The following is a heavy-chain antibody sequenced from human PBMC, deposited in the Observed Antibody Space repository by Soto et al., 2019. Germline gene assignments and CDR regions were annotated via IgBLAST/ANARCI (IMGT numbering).Heavy chain of an antibody. D-gene: IGHD3-16*01. V-gene: IGHV4-59*01. CDR2: IFYSGSA. Sequence: SETLSLTCTVSGASMNNYYGSWIRQPPGKGLEYIGYIFYSGSADYNPSLRSRVTMSVDTSNNQFSLKLRSVTAADTAVYYCARSGHSFGGVIWGQGILVTASS. J-gene: IGHJ4*02. CDR1: GASMNNYY. CDR3: ARSGHSFGGVI.